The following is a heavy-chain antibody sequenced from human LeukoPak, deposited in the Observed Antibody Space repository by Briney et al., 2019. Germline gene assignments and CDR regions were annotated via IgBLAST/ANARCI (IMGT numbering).Heavy chain of an antibody. Sequence: PGGSLRLSCAASGFTFSSYSMNWVRQAPGKGLEWVSSISSSSSYIYYADSVKGRFTISRDNAKNSLYLQMNSLRAEDTAVYYCATAGEDIVVVVAAEIDYWGQGTLVTVSS. CDR1: GFTFSSYS. CDR2: ISSSSSYI. CDR3: ATAGEDIVVVVAAEIDY. V-gene: IGHV3-21*01. J-gene: IGHJ4*02. D-gene: IGHD2-15*01.